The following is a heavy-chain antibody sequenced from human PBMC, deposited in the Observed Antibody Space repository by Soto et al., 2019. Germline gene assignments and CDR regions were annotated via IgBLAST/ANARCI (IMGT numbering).Heavy chain of an antibody. CDR2: IYSGGST. CDR3: ATYTSLDY. CDR1: GFTFSPYG. D-gene: IGHD2-2*02. V-gene: IGHV3-53*01. Sequence: GGSLRLSCVASGFTFSPYGMNWVRQAPGKGLEWVSLIYSGGSTFYADSVKGRSTISRDNSKNTLFLQMNSLRAEDTAVYFCATYTSLDYWGQGTLVTVSS. J-gene: IGHJ4*02.